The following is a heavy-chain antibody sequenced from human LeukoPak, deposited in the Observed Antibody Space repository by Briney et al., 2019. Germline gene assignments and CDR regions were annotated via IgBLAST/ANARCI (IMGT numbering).Heavy chain of an antibody. Sequence: ASVKVSCKAFGYTFTKYGISWVRQAPGQGLEWMGWISIIDGNTNYAQSLQGRVAMTTDTSTNTVYMELRSLRFDDTAVYYCARDSDTTSGRDPWGQGTLVTVSS. J-gene: IGHJ5*02. V-gene: IGHV1-18*01. CDR2: ISIIDGNT. CDR1: GYTFTKYG. CDR3: ARDSDTTSGRDP. D-gene: IGHD1-26*01.